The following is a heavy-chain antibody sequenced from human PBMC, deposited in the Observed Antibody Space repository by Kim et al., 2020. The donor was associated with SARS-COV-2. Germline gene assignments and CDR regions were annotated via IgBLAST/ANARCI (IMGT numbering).Heavy chain of an antibody. CDR2: ISSSGSTI. D-gene: IGHD4-17*01. J-gene: IGHJ6*02. Sequence: GGSLRLSCAASGFTFSDYYMSWIRQAPGKGLEWVSYISSSGSTIYYADSVKGRFTISRDNAKNSLYLQMNSLRAEDTAVYYCARDSTVTTSPYYYYGMAVWGQGTTITVSS. CDR1: GFTFSDYY. CDR3: ARDSTVTTSPYYYYGMAV. V-gene: IGHV3-11*01.